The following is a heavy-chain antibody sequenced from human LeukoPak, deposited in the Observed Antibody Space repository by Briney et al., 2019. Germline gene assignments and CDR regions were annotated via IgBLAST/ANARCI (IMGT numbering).Heavy chain of an antibody. V-gene: IGHV3-74*01. J-gene: IGHJ4*02. D-gene: IGHD3-10*01. CDR3: ARDRKSGESSEIDF. Sequence: GGSLRLSCAASGFPFSNYWVHWVRPAPGKGLVWVSRINRDGSTTNYADSVKGRFTVSRDNAKNTLNLQMNSLRAEDTAVYYCARDRKSGESSEIDFWGQGTLVTVSS. CDR1: GFPFSNYW. CDR2: INRDGSTT.